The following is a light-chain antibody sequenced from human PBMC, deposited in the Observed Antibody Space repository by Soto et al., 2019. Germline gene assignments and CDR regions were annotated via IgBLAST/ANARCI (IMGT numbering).Light chain of an antibody. CDR2: EVS. J-gene: IGLJ1*01. CDR3: TSYATSSPYV. CDR1: SSDVGGYDY. Sequence: SVLTQPASVSGSPGQSITISCTGTSSDVGGYDYVSWYQHHPGKAPKLIIFEVSDRPSGVSNRFSGSKSGNTASLTISGLQVEDEADYYCTSYATSSPYVFGTGTKAPS. V-gene: IGLV2-14*01.